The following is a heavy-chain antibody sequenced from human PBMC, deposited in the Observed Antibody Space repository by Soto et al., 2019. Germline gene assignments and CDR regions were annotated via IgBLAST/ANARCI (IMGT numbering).Heavy chain of an antibody. CDR1: GYTFTSYD. CDR2: MNPNSGNT. D-gene: IGHD3-3*01. V-gene: IGHV1-8*01. J-gene: IGHJ5*02. CDR3: ARPLLRGGLNYYFWSGYYTGMAFAP. Sequence: ASVKVSCKASGYTFTSYDINWVRQATGQGLEWMGWMNPNSGNTGYAQKFQGRVTMTRNTSISTAYMELSSLRSEDTAVYYCARPLLRGGLNYYFWSGYYTGMAFAPWGQGTLVPVSS.